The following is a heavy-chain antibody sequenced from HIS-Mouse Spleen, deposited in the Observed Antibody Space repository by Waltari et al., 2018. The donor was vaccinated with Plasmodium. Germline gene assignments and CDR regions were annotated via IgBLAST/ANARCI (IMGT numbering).Heavy chain of an antibody. CDR2: INHSGST. V-gene: IGHV4-34*01. D-gene: IGHD4-17*01. J-gene: IGHJ4*02. CDR3: ARTGDYGGNS. CDR1: GGSFSGYY. Sequence: QVQLQQWGAGLLTPSETLSLTCAVYGGSFSGYYLRWIRPPPGKGLEWIGEINHSGSTNYNPSLKSRVTISVDTSKNQFSLKLSSVTAADTAVYYCARTGDYGGNSWGQGTLVTVSS.